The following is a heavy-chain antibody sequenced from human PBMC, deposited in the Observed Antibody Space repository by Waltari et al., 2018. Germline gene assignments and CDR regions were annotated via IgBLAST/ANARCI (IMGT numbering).Heavy chain of an antibody. CDR3: ARAPPHFQDYGDIYYYGMDV. V-gene: IGHV4-30-2*01. D-gene: IGHD4-17*01. CDR2: IYHSGST. Sequence: QLQLQESGSGLVKPSQTLSLTCAVSGGSISSGGYSWRWIRQPPGKGLEWIGYIYHSGSTYYNPSLKSRVTISVDRSKNQFSLKLSSVTAADTAVYYCARAPPHFQDYGDIYYYGMDVWGQGTTVTVSS. J-gene: IGHJ6*02. CDR1: GGSISSGGYS.